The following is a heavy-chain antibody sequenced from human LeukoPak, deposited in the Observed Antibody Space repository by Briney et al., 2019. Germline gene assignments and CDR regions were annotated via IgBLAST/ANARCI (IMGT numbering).Heavy chain of an antibody. V-gene: IGHV3-30-3*01. D-gene: IGHD4-17*01. Sequence: GSLRLSCAASGFTFSSYAMHWVRQAPGKGLEWVAVISYDGSNKYYADSLKGRFTISRDNSKNTLYLQMNSLRAEDTAVYYCARDDYGDYISYYFDYWGQGTLVTVSS. CDR2: ISYDGSNK. J-gene: IGHJ4*02. CDR1: GFTFSSYA. CDR3: ARDDYGDYISYYFDY.